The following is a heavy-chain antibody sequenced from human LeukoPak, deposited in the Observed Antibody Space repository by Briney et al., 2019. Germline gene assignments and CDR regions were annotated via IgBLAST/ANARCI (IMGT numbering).Heavy chain of an antibody. D-gene: IGHD1-26*01. V-gene: IGHV3-23*01. Sequence: GASLTPSRAASGFTVSNYVMSWVRQAPGKRREWVSGISGSGRSTYYADSVKGRFTISRDNSKNTLYLQMNSLRAEDTALYYCAKDKSVGSQDYGMDVWGQGTTVTVSS. CDR3: AKDKSVGSQDYGMDV. CDR2: ISGSGRST. J-gene: IGHJ6*02. CDR1: GFTVSNYV.